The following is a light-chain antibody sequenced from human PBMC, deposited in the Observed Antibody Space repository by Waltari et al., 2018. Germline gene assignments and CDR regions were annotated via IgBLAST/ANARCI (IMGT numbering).Light chain of an antibody. CDR3: QSYDSSLRDV. V-gene: IGLV1-40*01. CDR2: SNF. Sequence: QSVLTPPPSVSGAPGQRVTNCCPGSSAHTGRGEQVDWCQQPPGTAPNLLIYSNFYRPSGVPDRFSGSKSGTSAFLAISGLQAEDEADYYCQSYDSSLRDVFGTGTKVTVL. J-gene: IGLJ1*01. CDR1: SAHTGRGEQ.